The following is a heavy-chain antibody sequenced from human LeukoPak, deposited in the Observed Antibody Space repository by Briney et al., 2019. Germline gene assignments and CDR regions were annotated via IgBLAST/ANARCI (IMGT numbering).Heavy chain of an antibody. CDR3: ARVRNSGYDSGIDY. D-gene: IGHD5-12*01. Sequence: SETLSLTCTVSGGSISSYYWSWIRQPPGKGLEWIGHIYYSGSTDYNPSLKSRVTISVDTSKNQFSLKLSSVTAADTAVYYCARVRNSGYDSGIDYWGQGTLVTVSS. CDR1: GGSISSYY. CDR2: IYYSGST. J-gene: IGHJ4*02. V-gene: IGHV4-59*01.